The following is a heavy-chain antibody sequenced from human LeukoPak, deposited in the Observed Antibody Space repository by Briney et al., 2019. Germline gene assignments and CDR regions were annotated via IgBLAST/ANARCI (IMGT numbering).Heavy chain of an antibody. J-gene: IGHJ4*02. V-gene: IGHV1-2*02. CDR2: INPYSGDT. CDR1: GYSFTGYY. D-gene: IGHD5-12*01. Sequence: ASVNVSCKASGYSFTGYYIHWVRQAPGQGLAWMGWINPYSGDTTYAQKFQGRFTLTRDTSISTAYMEVSRLKSDDTAVYYCARTNGGYEYNWGQGTRVIVSS. CDR3: ARTNGGYEYN.